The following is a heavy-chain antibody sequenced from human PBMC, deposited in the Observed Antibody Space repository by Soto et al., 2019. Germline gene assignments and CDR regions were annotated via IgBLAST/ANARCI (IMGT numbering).Heavy chain of an antibody. CDR3: AREDIVVVVAAIHYYGMDV. V-gene: IGHV1-69*08. D-gene: IGHD2-15*01. CDR2: IIPILGIA. Sequence: QVQLVQSGAEVKKPGSSVKVSCKASGGTFSSYTISWVRQAPGQGLEWMGRIIPILGIANYAQKFQGRVKITADKSTSTAYMELSSLRSEDTAVYYCAREDIVVVVAAIHYYGMDVWGQGTTVTVSS. J-gene: IGHJ6*02. CDR1: GGTFSSYT.